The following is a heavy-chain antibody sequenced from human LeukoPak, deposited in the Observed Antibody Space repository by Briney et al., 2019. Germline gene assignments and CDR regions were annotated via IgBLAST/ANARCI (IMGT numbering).Heavy chain of an antibody. CDR2: INPNSGNT. V-gene: IGHV1-2*02. CDR1: GYTLTGSY. D-gene: IGHD3-10*01. CDR3: ARAGKIMITMVRGALASRDAFDI. Sequence: ASVKVSCKASGYTLTGSYMHWVRQAPGQGLEWMGWINPNSGNTNFAPKFQGRVTMARDTSISTAYMELNRLTSDDTAVYYCARAGKIMITMVRGALASRDAFDIWGQGTMVTVPS. J-gene: IGHJ3*02.